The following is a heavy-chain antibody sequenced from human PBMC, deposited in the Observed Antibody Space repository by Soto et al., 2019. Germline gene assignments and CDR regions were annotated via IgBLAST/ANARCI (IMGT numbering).Heavy chain of an antibody. CDR2: SNSNSGNS. J-gene: IGHJ4*02. Sequence: SXKVSFKASGYTXTSYNINWVRQAPGQGLEWVAGSNSNSGNSDHAQKFQGLLTVTRDTSISTAYMELSSLRSDDTAVYYCVLLGVFDHWGPGNLVTVSS. CDR1: GYTXTSYN. D-gene: IGHD3-3*01. CDR3: VLLGVFDH. V-gene: IGHV1-8*01.